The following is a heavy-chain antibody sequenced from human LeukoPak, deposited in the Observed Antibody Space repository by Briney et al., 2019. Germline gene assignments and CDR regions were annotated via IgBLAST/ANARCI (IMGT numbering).Heavy chain of an antibody. V-gene: IGHV3-48*01. CDR3: ARHKDCASITHCHFDS. CDR2: ISGSSNAI. J-gene: IGHJ4*02. D-gene: IGHD2-21*01. CDR1: GFTFSIYG. Sequence: GGSLRLSCAGSGFTFSIYGMNWVRQAPGKGLEWVSYISGSSNAINYADSVKGRFTVSRDNAKNSLYLQMNSLRAEDTAVYYCARHKDCASITHCHFDSWGQGILVTVSS.